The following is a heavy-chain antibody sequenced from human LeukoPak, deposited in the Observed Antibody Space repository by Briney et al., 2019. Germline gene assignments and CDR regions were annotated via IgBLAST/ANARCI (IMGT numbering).Heavy chain of an antibody. J-gene: IGHJ6*03. CDR2: IIPIFGTA. CDR3: ASVTVTTWAPDGHMDV. CDR1: GGTFRSYA. V-gene: IGHV1-69*05. Sequence: SVKVSCKASGGTFRSYAISWVRQATGQGLEWMGRIIPIFGTANYAQKFQGRVTITTDESTSTAYMELSSLRSEDTAVYYCASVTVTTWAPDGHMDVWGKGTTVTVSS. D-gene: IGHD4-11*01.